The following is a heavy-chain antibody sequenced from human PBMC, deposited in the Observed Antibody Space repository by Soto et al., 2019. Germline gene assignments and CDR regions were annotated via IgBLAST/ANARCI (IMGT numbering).Heavy chain of an antibody. J-gene: IGHJ4*02. CDR2: MNPNSGNT. CDR3: ARDPQNSSGYYSRSFDY. D-gene: IGHD3-22*01. CDR1: GYTFTSYD. Sequence: ASVKVSCKASGYTFTSYDINWVRQATGQGLEWMGWMNPNSGNTGYAQKFQGRVTMTRNTSISTAYMELSSLRSEDTAVYYCARDPQNSSGYYSRSFDYWGQGTLVTVSS. V-gene: IGHV1-8*01.